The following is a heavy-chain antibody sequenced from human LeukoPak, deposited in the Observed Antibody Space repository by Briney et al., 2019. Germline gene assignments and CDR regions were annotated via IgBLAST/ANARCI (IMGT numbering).Heavy chain of an antibody. CDR3: ARGRGEDIVLMAVIMDV. D-gene: IGHD2-8*01. CDR1: GGSFSGYY. J-gene: IGHJ6*02. CDR2: INHSGST. Sequence: SETLSLTCAVYGGSFSGYYWSWIRQPPGKGLEWIGEINHSGSTNYNPSLKSRVTISVDTSKNQFSLKLRSVTAADTAVYYCARGRGEDIVLMAVIMDVWGQGTTVTVSS. V-gene: IGHV4-34*01.